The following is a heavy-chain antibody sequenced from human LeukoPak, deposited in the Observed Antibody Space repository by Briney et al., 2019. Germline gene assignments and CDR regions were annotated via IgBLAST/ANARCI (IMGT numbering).Heavy chain of an antibody. CDR3: AKDRGDKLIVVVPAADY. CDR1: GGSFSGYY. Sequence: PSETLSLTCAVYGGSFSGYYWSWIRQPPGKGLEWIGEINHSGSTNYNPSLKSRVTISVDTSKNQFSLKLSSVTAADTAVYYCAKDRGDKLIVVVPAADYWGQGTLVTVSS. D-gene: IGHD2-2*01. CDR2: INHSGST. J-gene: IGHJ4*02. V-gene: IGHV4-34*01.